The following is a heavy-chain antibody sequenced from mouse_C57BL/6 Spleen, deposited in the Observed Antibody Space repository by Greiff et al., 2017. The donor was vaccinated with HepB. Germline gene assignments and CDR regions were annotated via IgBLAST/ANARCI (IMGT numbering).Heavy chain of an antibody. D-gene: IGHD4-1*01. CDR2: IRSKSSNYAT. J-gene: IGHJ4*01. CDR1: GFTFNTYA. CDR3: VKTGRESHAMDY. Sequence: EVQLVESGGGLVQPKGSLKLSCAASGFTFNTYAMHWVRQAPGKGLEWVARIRSKSSNYATYYADSVKDRFTFSRDDSQSMLYLQMNNLKTEDTAMYYCVKTGRESHAMDYWGQGTSVTVSS. V-gene: IGHV10-3*01.